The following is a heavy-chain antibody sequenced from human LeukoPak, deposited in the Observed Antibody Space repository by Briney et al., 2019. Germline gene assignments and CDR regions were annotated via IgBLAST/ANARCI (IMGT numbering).Heavy chain of an antibody. CDR2: ISSSGGDR. V-gene: IGHV3-11*04. CDR3: ARVLRYDNSGHDSFDI. J-gene: IGHJ3*02. D-gene: IGHD3-22*01. Sequence: GGSLRLSCAASGFTFSDYYMGWVRQAPGKGLEWISYISSSGGDRFYADSVQGRFTISRDNAWNSLYLQMNSLRAEDTAVYYCARVLRYDNSGHDSFDIWGQGTMVTVSS. CDR1: GFTFSDYY.